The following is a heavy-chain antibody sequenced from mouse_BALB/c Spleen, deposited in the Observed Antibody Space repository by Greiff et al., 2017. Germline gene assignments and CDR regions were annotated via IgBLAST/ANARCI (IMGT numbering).Heavy chain of an antibody. V-gene: IGHV1-67*01. CDR2: ISIYYDNT. CDR3: ARGDGNYVAY. D-gene: IGHD2-1*01. Sequence: QVQLKESGPELVRPGESVKISCKGSGYTFTDYAMHWVKQSHAKSLEWIGVISIYYDNTNYNQKFKGKATMTVDKSSSTAYMELARLTSEDSAIYYCARGDGNYVAYWGQGTLVTVSA. J-gene: IGHJ3*01. CDR1: GYTFTDYA.